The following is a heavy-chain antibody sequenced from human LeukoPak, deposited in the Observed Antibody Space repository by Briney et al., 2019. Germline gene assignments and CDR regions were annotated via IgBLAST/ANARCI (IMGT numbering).Heavy chain of an antibody. D-gene: IGHD2/OR15-2a*01. CDR1: GFTFSSYA. J-gene: IGHJ4*02. CDR2: ISGSGSST. V-gene: IGHV3-23*01. Sequence: GGSLRLSCAASGFTFSSYAMSWVRQAPGKGLEWVSAISGSGSSTYYADSVKGWFTIPRDNSKNTLYLQMNSLRAEDTAVYYCAKGVSTAEDPFDYWGQGTLVTVSS. CDR3: AKGVSTAEDPFDY.